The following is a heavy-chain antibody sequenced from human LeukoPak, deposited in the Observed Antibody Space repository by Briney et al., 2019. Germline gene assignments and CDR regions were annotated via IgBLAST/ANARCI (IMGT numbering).Heavy chain of an antibody. CDR3: ARPIPVASGIAAAGFDY. V-gene: IGHV5-51*01. D-gene: IGHD6-13*01. Sequence: GESLKISCKGSGYSFTNYWIGWVRQMPGKGLEWMGIIYPGDSDTRYSPSFQGQVTISADKSISTAYLQWSSLKASDTAMYYCARPIPVASGIAAAGFDYWGQGTLVTVSS. CDR2: IYPGDSDT. CDR1: GYSFTNYW. J-gene: IGHJ4*02.